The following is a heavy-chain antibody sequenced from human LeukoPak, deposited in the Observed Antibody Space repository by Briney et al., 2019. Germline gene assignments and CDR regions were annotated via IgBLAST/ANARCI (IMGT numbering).Heavy chain of an antibody. CDR3: ARVDIVVVPAAIVGSGYYYYMDV. V-gene: IGHV3-7*01. J-gene: IGHJ6*03. CDR1: GFTFSSYW. CDR2: IKQDGSEK. D-gene: IGHD2-2*02. Sequence: PGGSLRLSCAASGFTFSSYWMSWVRQAPGKGLEWVANIKQDGSEKYYVDSAKGRFTISRDNAKNSLYLQMNSLRAEDTAVYYCARVDIVVVPAAIVGSGYYYYMDVWGKGTTVTVSS.